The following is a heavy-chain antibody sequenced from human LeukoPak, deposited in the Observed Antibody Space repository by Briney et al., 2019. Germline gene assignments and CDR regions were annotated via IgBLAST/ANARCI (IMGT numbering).Heavy chain of an antibody. D-gene: IGHD2-2*01. J-gene: IGHJ4*02. V-gene: IGHV1-2*02. CDR1: GYTFTGYY. CDR2: INPNSGGT. CDR3: ARDLFGIVVVLAAMGY. Sequence: ASVKVSCKASGYTFTGYYMHWVRQAPGQGLEWMGWINPNSGGTNYAQKFQGRVTMTRDTSISTAYMELSRLRSDDTAVYYCARDLFGIVVVLAAMGYWGQGTLVTVSS.